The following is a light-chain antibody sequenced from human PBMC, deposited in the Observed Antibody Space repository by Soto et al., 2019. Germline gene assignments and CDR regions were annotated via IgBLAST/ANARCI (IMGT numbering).Light chain of an antibody. V-gene: IGLV2-23*01. CDR1: GNDVGTYNL. CDR3: CSYAGSSTYV. CDR2: ETK. J-gene: IGLJ1*01. Sequence: QSALTQPASLSGSPGQSITISCTGTGNDVGTYNLVSWYQRHPGKAPKLLIYETKKRPSGIPSRFSGPKSGNTASLTISGLQAEDEAEYSWCSYAGSSTYVFGTGTKVTVL.